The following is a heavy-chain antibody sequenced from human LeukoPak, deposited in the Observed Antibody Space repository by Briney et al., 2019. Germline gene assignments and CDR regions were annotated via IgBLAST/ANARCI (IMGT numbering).Heavy chain of an antibody. V-gene: IGHV3-48*03. Sequence: GGFLRLSCAASGFTFSSYEMNWVRQSPGKGLEWVSYISGRGDTIYYADSVKGRFTISRDNARNSLYLQMNSLRAEDTAVYYCARENLCLEVWGQGTTVTVSS. CDR3: ARENLCLEV. CDR2: ISGRGDTI. CDR1: GFTFSSYE. J-gene: IGHJ6*02.